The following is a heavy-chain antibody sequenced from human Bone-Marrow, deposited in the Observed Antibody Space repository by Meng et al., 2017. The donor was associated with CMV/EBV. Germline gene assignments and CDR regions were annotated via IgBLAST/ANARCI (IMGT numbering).Heavy chain of an antibody. CDR1: GYSISSGYY. Sequence: SETLSLTCTVSGYSISSGYYWGWIRQPPGKGLEWIGSIYHSGSTYYNPSLKSRVTISVDTSKNQFSLKLSSVTAADTAVYYCARNIAAADFDYWGQGTLVPSPQ. D-gene: IGHD6-13*01. J-gene: IGHJ4*02. CDR3: ARNIAAADFDY. CDR2: IYHSGST. V-gene: IGHV4-38-2*02.